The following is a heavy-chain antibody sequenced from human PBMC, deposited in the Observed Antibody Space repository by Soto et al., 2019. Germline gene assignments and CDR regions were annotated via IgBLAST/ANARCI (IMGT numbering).Heavy chain of an antibody. CDR1: GYTFTGYY. D-gene: IGHD3-22*01. V-gene: IGHV1-2*04. CDR3: ARVADYYNSRGYYFDY. J-gene: IGHJ4*02. CDR2: INPNSGGT. Sequence: GASVKVSCKASGYTFTGYYMHWVRQAPGQGLEWMGWINPNSGGTNYAQKFQGWVTMTRDTSISTAYMELSRLRSDDTAVYYCARVADYYNSRGYYFDYWGQGTLVTVSS.